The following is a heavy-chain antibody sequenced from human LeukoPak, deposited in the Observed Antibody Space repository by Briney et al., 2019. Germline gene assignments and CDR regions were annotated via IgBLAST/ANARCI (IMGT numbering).Heavy chain of an antibody. V-gene: IGHV4-61*02. CDR3: ARLDDSSSSNAFDI. J-gene: IGHJ3*02. Sequence: SQTLSLTCTVSGGSISSGSYYWSWIRQPAGKGLEWIGRIYTSGSTNYNPSLKSRVTISVDTSKNQFSLKLSSVTAADTAVYYCARLDDSSSSNAFDIWGQGTMVTVSS. CDR2: IYTSGST. CDR1: GGSISSGSYY. D-gene: IGHD6-6*01.